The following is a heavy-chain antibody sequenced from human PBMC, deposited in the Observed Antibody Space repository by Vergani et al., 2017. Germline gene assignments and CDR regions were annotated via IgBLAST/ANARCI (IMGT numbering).Heavy chain of an antibody. CDR2: ISYDGTQK. D-gene: IGHD5-18*01. J-gene: IGHJ4*02. V-gene: IGHV3-30*18. Sequence: QVHLVESGGGVVQPGRSLRLSCVVSGFTSSYYGMHWVRQAPGKGLEWVAVISYDGTQKYYADSVKGRFTISRDNSKSTLYLQMNSLRTEDTAVYYCAKTAMIGYWGQGTLVTVSS. CDR1: GFTSSYYG. CDR3: AKTAMIGY.